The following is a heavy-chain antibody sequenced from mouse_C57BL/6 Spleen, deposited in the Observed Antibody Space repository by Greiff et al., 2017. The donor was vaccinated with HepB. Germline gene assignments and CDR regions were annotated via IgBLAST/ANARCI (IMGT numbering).Heavy chain of an antibody. V-gene: IGHV1-82*01. CDR2: IYPGDGDT. Sequence: QVQLKQSGPELVKPGASVKISCKASGYAFSSSWMNWVKQRPGKGLEWIGRIYPGDGDTNYNGKFKGKATLTADKSSSTAYMQLSSLTSEDSAVYFCARCDYGSRPAWFAYWGQGTLVTVSA. D-gene: IGHD1-1*01. CDR1: GYAFSSSW. CDR3: ARCDYGSRPAWFAY. J-gene: IGHJ3*01.